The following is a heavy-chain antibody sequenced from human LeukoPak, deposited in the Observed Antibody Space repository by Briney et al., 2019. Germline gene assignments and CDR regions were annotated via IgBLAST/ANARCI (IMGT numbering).Heavy chain of an antibody. V-gene: IGHV3-30*18. J-gene: IGHJ6*03. D-gene: IGHD3-10*01. Sequence: SGGSLRLSCAASGFTLFTYAMHWVRQAPGKGLEGVAAISDDGSDHNYVDSVKGRFTISRDNSKNKVYLQMNSVRGEDTAVYYCAKGGGQGRQDYYYYYYIDFWGKGTTVTVSS. CDR3: AKGGGQGRQDYYYYYYIDF. CDR2: ISDDGSDH. CDR1: GFTLFTYA.